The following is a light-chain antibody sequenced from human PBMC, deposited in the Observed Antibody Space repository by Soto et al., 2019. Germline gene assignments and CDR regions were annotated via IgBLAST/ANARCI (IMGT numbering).Light chain of an antibody. V-gene: IGLV1-44*01. CDR1: TSNIGSNS. CDR3: AAWDDSLSGWV. Sequence: QSVLTQPPSASGTPGQRVTISCSGGTSNIGSNSVSWYQQFPGTAPKLLIYTNDQRPSGVPDRFSGSKSGTSASLAISGLQSEDESDYYCAAWDDSLSGWVFGGGTKLTVL. J-gene: IGLJ3*02. CDR2: TND.